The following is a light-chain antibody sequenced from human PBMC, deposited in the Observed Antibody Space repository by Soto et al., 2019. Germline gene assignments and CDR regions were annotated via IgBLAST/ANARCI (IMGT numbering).Light chain of an antibody. CDR3: QQYNSYSRT. J-gene: IGKJ1*01. CDR2: KAS. Sequence: DIQMTQSPSTLSASVGDRVTITCRASQSIRSWLAWYQQRPGKAPKLLIYKASSLEGGVPSRFSGSGSGTEFTLTIYSLQPDDFATYYCQQYNSYSRTFDQGTKVEIK. V-gene: IGKV1-5*03. CDR1: QSIRSW.